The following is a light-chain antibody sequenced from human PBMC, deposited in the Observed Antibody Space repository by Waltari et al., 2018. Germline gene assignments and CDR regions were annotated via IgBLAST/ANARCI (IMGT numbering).Light chain of an antibody. CDR3: QQYYSAPFN. Sequence: DIQMTQSPSTLSASEGDRVTITCRASHTINNYLAWYQQKPGQSPKLLIYWASTRESGVPDRFSGSGSETDFTLTISSLQAEDVAVYYCQQYYSAPFNFGQGTKLEIK. CDR1: HTINNY. CDR2: WAS. V-gene: IGKV4-1*01. J-gene: IGKJ2*01.